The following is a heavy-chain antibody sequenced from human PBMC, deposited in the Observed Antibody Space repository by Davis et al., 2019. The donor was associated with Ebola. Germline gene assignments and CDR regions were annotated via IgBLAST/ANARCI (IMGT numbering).Heavy chain of an antibody. CDR2: IYYSGST. J-gene: IGHJ5*02. Sequence: SETLSLTCAVYGGSFSSYYWGWIRQPPGKGLEWIGSIYYSGSTYYNPSLKSRVTISVDTSKNQFSLKLSSVTAADTAVYYCARRWDFWSGYENWFDPWGQGTLVTVSS. CDR3: ARRWDFWSGYENWFDP. D-gene: IGHD3-3*01. V-gene: IGHV4-39*01. CDR1: GGSFSSYY.